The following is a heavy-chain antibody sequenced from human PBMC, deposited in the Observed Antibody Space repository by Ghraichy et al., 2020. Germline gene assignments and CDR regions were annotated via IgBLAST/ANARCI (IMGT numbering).Heavy chain of an antibody. CDR2: ITSSSSTI. Sequence: GESLNTSCSASGFTFSTYSMNWVRQVPGKGLEWVSYITSSSSTIYYADSVKGRFTISRDNAKNSLYLQMNSLRDEDTAVYYCAREYSSSSGRAFDIWGQGTMVTVSS. CDR3: AREYSSSSGRAFDI. V-gene: IGHV3-48*02. J-gene: IGHJ3*02. D-gene: IGHD6-6*01. CDR1: GFTFSTYS.